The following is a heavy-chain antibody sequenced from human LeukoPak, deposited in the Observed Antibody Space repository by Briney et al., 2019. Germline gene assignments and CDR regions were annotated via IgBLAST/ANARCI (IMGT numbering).Heavy chain of an antibody. CDR2: MNPSSCNT. CDR3: AMYSSSWTPSLGDY. V-gene: IGHV1-8*01. CDR1: GYTFTSYH. J-gene: IGHJ4*02. D-gene: IGHD6-13*01. Sequence: GASVKVSCKASGYTFTSYHINWVRQATAQGLEWVGWMNPSSCNTGYAQKLQGRVTTTRNTSRSTAYMELRSLRSEDTAVYYCAMYSSSWTPSLGDYWGQGTLVTVSS.